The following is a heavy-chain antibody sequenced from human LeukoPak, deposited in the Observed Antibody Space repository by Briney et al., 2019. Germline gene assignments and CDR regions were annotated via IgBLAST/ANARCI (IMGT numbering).Heavy chain of an antibody. CDR2: INANSGGT. CDR1: GYTFTGYY. Sequence: GASVKVSCKASGYTFTGYYMHWVRQAPGQGLEWMGWINANSGGTNYAQKFQGRVTMTRDTSISTAYMELSRLRSDDTAVYYCARWLGWDIVLMVYALDYWGQGTLVSVSS. D-gene: IGHD2-8*01. J-gene: IGHJ4*02. CDR3: ARWLGWDIVLMVYALDY. V-gene: IGHV1-2*02.